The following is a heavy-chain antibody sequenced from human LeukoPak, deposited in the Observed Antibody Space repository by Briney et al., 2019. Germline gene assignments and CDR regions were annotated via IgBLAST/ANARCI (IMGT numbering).Heavy chain of an antibody. D-gene: IGHD3-22*01. V-gene: IGHV1-8*01. CDR1: GYTFTSYD. CDR3: ARASIAMIVVVPYYFDY. J-gene: IGHJ4*02. CDR2: MNPNSGNT. Sequence: GASVKVSCKASGYTFTSYDINWVRQATGQGLEWMGWMNPNSGNTGYAQKFQGRVTMTRNTSISTAYMELSSLRSEDTAVYYCARASIAMIVVVPYYFDYWGQGTLVTVS.